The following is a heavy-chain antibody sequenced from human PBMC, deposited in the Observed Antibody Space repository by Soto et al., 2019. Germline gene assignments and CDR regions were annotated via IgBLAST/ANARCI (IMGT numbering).Heavy chain of an antibody. CDR2: IYYSGST. D-gene: IGHD3-16*01. J-gene: IGHJ4*02. CDR3: ARGWVMFDLEYYFDY. V-gene: IGHV4-59*01. CDR1: GGSISSYY. Sequence: SETLSLTCTVSGGSISSYYWSWIRQPPGKGLEWIGYIYYSGSTNYNPSLKSRVTISVDTSKNQFSLKLSSVTAADTAVYYCARGWVMFDLEYYFDYWGQGTLVTVSS.